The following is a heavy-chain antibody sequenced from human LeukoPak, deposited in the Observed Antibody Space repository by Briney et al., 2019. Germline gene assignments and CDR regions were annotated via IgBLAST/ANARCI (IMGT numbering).Heavy chain of an antibody. V-gene: IGHV1-69*05. J-gene: IGHJ4*02. CDR1: GGTFSSYA. CDR3: ARETYYGSAALHQYFDY. D-gene: IGHD3-10*01. Sequence: GASVKVSCKASGGTFSSYAISWVRQAPGQGLEWMGGIIPIFGTANYAQKFQGRVTMTRDTSTSTVYMELSSLRSEDTAVYYCARETYYGSAALHQYFDYWGQGTLVTVSS. CDR2: IIPIFGTA.